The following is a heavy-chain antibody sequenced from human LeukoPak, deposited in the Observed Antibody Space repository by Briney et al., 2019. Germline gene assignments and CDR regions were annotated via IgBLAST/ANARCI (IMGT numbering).Heavy chain of an antibody. CDR2: IYPNSGAT. Sequence: ASVKVSCKASGGIFSSYAISWVRQAPGQGLEWMGYIYPNSGATKYAQKLQGRVTMTRDTSISTAYMELSGPRSDDTAVYYCGTLLSNGPFDYWGQGSLVTVSS. V-gene: IGHV1-2*02. CDR1: GGIFSSYA. CDR3: GTLLSNGPFDY. J-gene: IGHJ4*02.